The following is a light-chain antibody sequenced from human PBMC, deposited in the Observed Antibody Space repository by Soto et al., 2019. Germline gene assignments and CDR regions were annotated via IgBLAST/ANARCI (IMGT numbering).Light chain of an antibody. J-gene: IGKJ5*01. CDR3: MQALQTPIT. CDR2: LGS. Sequence: DIVMTQSPLSLPVTPGEPASISCRSGQILLHSNGYNYLDWYLQKPGQSPQLLIYLGSNRASGVPDRFSGSGSGTDFTLKISRVEAEDVGVYYCMQALQTPITFGQGTRLEI. V-gene: IGKV2-28*01. CDR1: QILLHSNGYNY.